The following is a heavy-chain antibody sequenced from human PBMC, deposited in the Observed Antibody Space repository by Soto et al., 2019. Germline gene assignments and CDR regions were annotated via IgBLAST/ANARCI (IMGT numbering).Heavy chain of an antibody. CDR2: IYNSGTT. CDR1: GGSITRGGYY. Sequence: PSETLSLTCTVSGGSITRGGYYWSWIRQHPGKGLEWIGYIYNSGTTYYSPPLKSRVTISVDTSKNQFSLKLTSVTAADTAVYYCARDPAPWGQGTLVTVS. J-gene: IGHJ5*02. CDR3: ARDPAP. V-gene: IGHV4-31*03.